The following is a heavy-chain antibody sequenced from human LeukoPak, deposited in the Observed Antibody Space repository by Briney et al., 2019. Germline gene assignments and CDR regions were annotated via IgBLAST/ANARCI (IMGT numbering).Heavy chain of an antibody. D-gene: IGHD4/OR15-4a*01. V-gene: IGHV4-39*01. CDR3: ARRTGYGVYYFDY. Sequence: SETLSLTCTVSGGSISSSSYYWGWIRQPPGKGLEWLGSIYYSGSTYYNPSLKSRVTISVDTSKNQFSLKLSSVTAADTAVYYCARRTGYGVYYFDYWGQGTLVTVSS. CDR1: GGSISSSSYY. CDR2: IYYSGST. J-gene: IGHJ4*02.